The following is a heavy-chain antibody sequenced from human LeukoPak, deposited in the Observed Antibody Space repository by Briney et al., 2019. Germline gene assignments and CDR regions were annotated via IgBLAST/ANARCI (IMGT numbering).Heavy chain of an antibody. CDR1: GFTFSNYA. V-gene: IGHV3-23*01. J-gene: IGHJ4*02. CDR3: AKGRGYCTGGSCYSDY. Sequence: PGGSLRLSCTASGFTFSNYAMSWVRQAPGKGLEWVSTISGSDGSTYYADSVKGRFTISRDNSKNTLYLQMNSLRVEDTAIYYCAKGRGYCTGGSCYSDYWGQGTRVTVSS. CDR2: ISGSDGST. D-gene: IGHD2-15*01.